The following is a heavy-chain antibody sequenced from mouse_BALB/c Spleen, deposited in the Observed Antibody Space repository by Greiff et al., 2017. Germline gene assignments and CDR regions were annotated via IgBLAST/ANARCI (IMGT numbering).Heavy chain of an antibody. Sequence: QVQLQQSGAELVRPGPSVKISCKASGYAFTNYWLGWVKQRPGHGLEWIGDIYPGSGNTYYNEKFKGKATLTADKSSSTAYMQLSSLTSEDSAVYFCARKEAFYAMDYWGQGTSVTVSS. V-gene: IGHV1-63*01. CDR3: ARKEAFYAMDY. J-gene: IGHJ4*01. CDR1: GYAFTNYW. CDR2: IYPGSGNT.